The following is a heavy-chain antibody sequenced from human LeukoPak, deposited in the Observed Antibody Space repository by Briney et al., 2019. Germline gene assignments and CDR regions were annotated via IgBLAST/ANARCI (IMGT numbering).Heavy chain of an antibody. CDR1: GFTFSSYG. J-gene: IGHJ6*03. V-gene: IGHV3-30*03. Sequence: GGSLRLSCAASGFTFSSYGMHWVRQAPGKGLEWVAVISYDGSNKYYADSVKGRFTISRDNSKNTLYLQMNSLRAEDTAVYYCARALDYSYYYYYMDVWGKGTTVTISS. D-gene: IGHD2-15*01. CDR2: ISYDGSNK. CDR3: ARALDYSYYYYYMDV.